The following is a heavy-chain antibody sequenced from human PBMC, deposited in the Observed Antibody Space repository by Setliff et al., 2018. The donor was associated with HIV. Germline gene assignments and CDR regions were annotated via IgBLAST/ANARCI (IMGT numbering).Heavy chain of an antibody. V-gene: IGHV4-34*01. CDR3: ARAYEGSSPGGAFDI. J-gene: IGHJ3*02. CDR1: GVSFSGYY. Sequence: PSETLSLTCAVYGVSFSGYYWIWIRQPPEKGLEWIGEINHSGSTNYNPSLKSRVTISVDTSKNQFSLKLSSVTAADTAVYYCARAYEGSSPGGAFDIWGQGTMVT. D-gene: IGHD6-6*01. CDR2: INHSGST.